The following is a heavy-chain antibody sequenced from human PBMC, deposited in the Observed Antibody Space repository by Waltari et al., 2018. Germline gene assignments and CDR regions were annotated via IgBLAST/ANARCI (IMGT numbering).Heavy chain of an antibody. J-gene: IGHJ6*03. V-gene: IGHV1-2*06. CDR3: ARVGGLTSYYGDYYYYYMDV. CDR1: GYTFTGYY. Sequence: QVQLVQSGAEVKKPGASVKVSCQASGYTFTGYYMHWVRQAPGTGLEWMGRINPNSGGTNYAQKFQGRVTMTRDTSISTAYMELSRLRSDDTAVYYCARVGGLTSYYGDYYYYYMDVWGKGTTVTVSS. CDR2: INPNSGGT. D-gene: IGHD3-9*01.